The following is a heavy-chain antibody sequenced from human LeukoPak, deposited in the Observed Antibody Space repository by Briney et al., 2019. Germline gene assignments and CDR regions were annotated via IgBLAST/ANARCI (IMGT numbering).Heavy chain of an antibody. J-gene: IGHJ4*02. D-gene: IGHD3-22*01. CDR2: INHSGST. Sequence: SGTLSLTCAVYGGSFSGYYWSWIRQPPGKGLEWIGEINHSGSTNYNPSLKSRVTISVDTSKNQFSLKLSSVTAADTAVYYCASTVSDSDYWGQGTLVTVSS. CDR1: GGSFSGYY. V-gene: IGHV4-34*01. CDR3: ASTVSDSDY.